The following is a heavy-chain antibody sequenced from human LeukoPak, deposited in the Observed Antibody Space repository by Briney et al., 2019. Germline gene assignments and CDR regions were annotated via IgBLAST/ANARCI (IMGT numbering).Heavy chain of an antibody. CDR3: ASATYGEMVY. CDR2: INHSGST. CDR1: GGSFSGHY. D-gene: IGHD4-17*01. Sequence: PSETLSLTCAVYGGSFSGHYWSWIRQPPGKGLEWIGEINHSGSTNYNPSLKSRVTISVDTSKNQFSLKLSSVTAADTAVYYCASATYGEMVYWGQGTLVTVSS. J-gene: IGHJ4*02. V-gene: IGHV4-34*01.